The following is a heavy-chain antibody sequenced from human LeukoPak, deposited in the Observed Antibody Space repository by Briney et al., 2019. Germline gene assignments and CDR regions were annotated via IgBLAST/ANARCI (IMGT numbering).Heavy chain of an antibody. V-gene: IGHV3-53*01. J-gene: IGHJ4*02. CDR2: IYSGGST. Sequence: PGRSLRLSCAASGFTVSSNYMNWVRQAPGKGLEWVSVIYSGGSTYYADSVRGRFTISRDISKNTLYLQMNSLRADDTAVYYCARAVAGLTDYWGQGTLVTVSS. CDR1: GFTVSSNY. CDR3: ARAVAGLTDY. D-gene: IGHD3-10*01.